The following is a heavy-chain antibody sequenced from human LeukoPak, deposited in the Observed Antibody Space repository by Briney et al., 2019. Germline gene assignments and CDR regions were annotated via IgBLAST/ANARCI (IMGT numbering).Heavy chain of an antibody. CDR3: ASPYYGSGSYNWFDP. V-gene: IGHV4-39*01. CDR1: GGSISSSSYY. Sequence: PSETLSLTCTVSGGSISSSSYYWRWIRQPPGKGLEWIGSIYYSGSTYYNPSLKSRVTVSVDTSKNQFSLKLSSVTAADTAVYYCASPYYGSGSYNWFDPWGQGTLVTVTS. CDR2: IYYSGST. J-gene: IGHJ5*02. D-gene: IGHD3-10*01.